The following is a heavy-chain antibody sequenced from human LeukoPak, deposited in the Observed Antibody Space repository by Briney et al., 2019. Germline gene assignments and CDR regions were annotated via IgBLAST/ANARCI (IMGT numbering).Heavy chain of an antibody. V-gene: IGHV3-30*18. J-gene: IGHJ4*02. Sequence: GGSLRLSCAASGFTFSSYGLHWVRQAPGKGLEWVAVISYDGSNKYYADSVKGRFTISRDNSKNTLYLQMNSLRAEDTAVYYCAKDRVKWLRLRGYFDYWGQGTLVTVSS. CDR1: GFTFSSYG. CDR2: ISYDGSNK. CDR3: AKDRVKWLRLRGYFDY. D-gene: IGHD5-12*01.